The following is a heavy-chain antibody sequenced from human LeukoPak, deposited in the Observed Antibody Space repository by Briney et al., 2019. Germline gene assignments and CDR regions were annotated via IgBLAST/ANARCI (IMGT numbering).Heavy chain of an antibody. CDR3: ARLDCAADTCYNY. CDR1: GDSISSDY. Sequence: SETLSLTCIVSGDSISSDYWSWIRQPPGKGPEWIGNINYSGSSNYNPSLKSRVILSIDTSKNEVSLNLRSVTAADTAVYYCARLDCAADTCYNYWGQGTLVTVSS. D-gene: IGHD2-15*01. V-gene: IGHV4-59*08. CDR2: INYSGSS. J-gene: IGHJ4*02.